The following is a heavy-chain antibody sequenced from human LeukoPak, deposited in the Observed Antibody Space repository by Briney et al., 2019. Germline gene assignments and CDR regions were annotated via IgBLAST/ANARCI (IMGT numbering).Heavy chain of an antibody. CDR1: GNTLPSYY. CDR2: INPSGGGT. D-gene: IGHD3-22*01. J-gene: IGHJ4*02. Sequence: ASVKVSCKTSGNTLPSYYIHWVRQAPGQGLGWMGIINPSGGGTVYARKLQGRVTMTRDTSTSTVYMELSSLRSEDTAVYYCAGVKYYYDSSGYQIDEFDYWGQGTLVTVSS. CDR3: AGVKYYYDSSGYQIDEFDY. V-gene: IGHV1-46*04.